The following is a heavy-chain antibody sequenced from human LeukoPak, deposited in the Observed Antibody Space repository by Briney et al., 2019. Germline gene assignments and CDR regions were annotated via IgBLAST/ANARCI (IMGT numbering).Heavy chain of an antibody. CDR3: ARDRFYYYGMDV. V-gene: IGHV4-59*01. Sequence: PSETLSLTCTVSGGSISSYYWSWIRQPPGKGLEWIGYIYYSGSTNCNPSLKSRVTISVDTSKNQFSLKLSSVTAADTAVYYCARDRFYYYGMDVWGKGTTVTVSS. J-gene: IGHJ6*04. CDR1: GGSISSYY. CDR2: IYYSGST.